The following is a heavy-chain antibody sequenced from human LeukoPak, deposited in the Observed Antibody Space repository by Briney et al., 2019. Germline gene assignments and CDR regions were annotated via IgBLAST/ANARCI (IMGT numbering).Heavy chain of an antibody. CDR1: GGSISSSSYY. J-gene: IGHJ2*01. CDR3: ARQYIVVVQSWYFDL. V-gene: IGHV4-39*01. CDR2: IYYSGST. Sequence: SETLSLTCTVSGGSISSSSYYWGWIRQPPGKGLEWIGSIYYSGSTYYNPSLKSRVTISVDTSNNQFSLKLSSVTAADTAVYYCARQYIVVVQSWYFDLWGRGTLVTVSS. D-gene: IGHD2-2*01.